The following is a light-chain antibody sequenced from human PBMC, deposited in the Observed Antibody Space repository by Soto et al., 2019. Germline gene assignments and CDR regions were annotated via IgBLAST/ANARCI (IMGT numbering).Light chain of an antibody. CDR3: QHYNSWPRTWT. Sequence: DIQMTQSPSSLSASVGDEVTITCRASQTIMTYLNWYQQKPGKAPKLLIYDASSLESGVPSRFSGSGSGTEFTLTISSLQSEDFAVYHCQHYNSWPRTWTFGQGTKVDIK. V-gene: IGKV1-5*01. CDR1: QTIMTY. CDR2: DAS. J-gene: IGKJ1*01.